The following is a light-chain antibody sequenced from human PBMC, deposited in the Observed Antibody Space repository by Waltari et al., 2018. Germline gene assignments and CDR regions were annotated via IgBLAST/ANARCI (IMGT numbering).Light chain of an antibody. V-gene: IGKV3-15*01. CDR1: QSVRSY. J-gene: IGKJ1*01. CDR2: DAS. Sequence: EILLTQSPVTLSVSPGERATLSCKASQSVRSYLAWYQQKPGQAPRLLIYDASTRVTGIPARFSGSGSGTEFTLTISSLQSEDFAVYYCQQYNNWPPWTFGQGTKVEIK. CDR3: QQYNNWPPWT.